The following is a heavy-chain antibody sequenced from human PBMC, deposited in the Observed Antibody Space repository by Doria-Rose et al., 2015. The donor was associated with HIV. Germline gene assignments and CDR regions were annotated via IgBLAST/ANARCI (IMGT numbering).Heavy chain of an antibody. Sequence: QVQPVQSGGGLVKPGGSLRLSCAASGFTFSDYYMNWIRQAPGKGLEWVSYISSSGSKIYYADSVKGRFTISRDNAKKSLYLQMNSLRAEDTAVYYCARGTPDYYGNSGYSYYWGQGALVAVSS. J-gene: IGHJ4*02. CDR1: GFTFSDYY. D-gene: IGHD3-22*01. CDR3: ARGTPDYYGNSGYSYY. V-gene: IGHV3-11*01. CDR2: ISSSGSKI.